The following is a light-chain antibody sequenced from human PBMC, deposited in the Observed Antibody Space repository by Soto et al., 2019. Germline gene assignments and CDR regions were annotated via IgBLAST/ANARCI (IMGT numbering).Light chain of an antibody. Sequence: EIVITQYPATLSVSPGERDTLSCMASQSVSSNLAWYQQKPGQAPRLLIYGASTRATGIPARFSGSGSGTEFTLTISSLQSEDFAVYYCQQYNNWPPLTVGGGTKVEIK. J-gene: IGKJ4*01. CDR2: GAS. CDR3: QQYNNWPPLT. V-gene: IGKV3-15*01. CDR1: QSVSSN.